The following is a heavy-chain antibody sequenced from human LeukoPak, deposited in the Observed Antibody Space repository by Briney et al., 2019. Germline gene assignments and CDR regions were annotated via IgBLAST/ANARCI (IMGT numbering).Heavy chain of an antibody. CDR2: FNPSGGST. J-gene: IGHJ4*02. V-gene: IGHV1-46*01. Sequence: ASVKVSCKASVYTFTSYYMHWVRQAPGQGLEWMGIFNPSGGSTSYAQKFQGRVTMTRDTSTSTVYMELSSLRSEDTAVYYCAREQPGYCSSTSCHHFDYWGQGTLVTVSS. CDR1: VYTFTSYY. CDR3: AREQPGYCSSTSCHHFDY. D-gene: IGHD2-2*03.